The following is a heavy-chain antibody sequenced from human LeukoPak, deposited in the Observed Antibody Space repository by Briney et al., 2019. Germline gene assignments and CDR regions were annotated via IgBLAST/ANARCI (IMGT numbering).Heavy chain of an antibody. CDR1: GYTFTGYY. D-gene: IGHD6-6*01. CDR2: INPSGGST. J-gene: IGHJ3*02. V-gene: IGHV1-46*01. Sequence: ASVKVSCKASGYTFTGYYMHWVRQAPGQGLEWMGIINPSGGSTSYAQKFQGRVTMTRDMSTSTVYMELSSLRSEDTAVYYCARVAPYSSSSSVAFDIWGQGTMVTVSS. CDR3: ARVAPYSSSSSVAFDI.